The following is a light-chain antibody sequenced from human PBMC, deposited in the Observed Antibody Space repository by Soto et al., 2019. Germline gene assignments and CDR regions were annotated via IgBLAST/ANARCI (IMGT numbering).Light chain of an antibody. V-gene: IGLV2-23*02. Sequence: QSALTQPASVSGSPGQSITISCTGTSSDVGSYNLVSWYQQHPGKAPKLMIYEVSKRPSGVSNRFSGSKSGNTASLTISRLQAEDEADYYCCSYAGSSTLVFGGGTQVTVL. CDR2: EVS. J-gene: IGLJ2*01. CDR1: SSDVGSYNL. CDR3: CSYAGSSTLV.